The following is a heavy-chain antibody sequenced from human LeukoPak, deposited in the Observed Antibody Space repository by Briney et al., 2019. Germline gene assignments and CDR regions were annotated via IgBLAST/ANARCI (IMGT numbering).Heavy chain of an antibody. CDR3: ARDLGSYSGAGAFDI. D-gene: IGHD1-26*01. CDR2: INPNSGGT. V-gene: IGHV1-2*02. J-gene: IGHJ3*02. Sequence: ASVKVSCKASGYTFTGYYMHWVRQAPGQGLEWMGWINPNSGGTNYAQKFQGRVTMTRDTSISTAYMELSRLRSDDTAVYYCARDLGSYSGAGAFDIWGQGTMVTVSS. CDR1: GYTFTGYY.